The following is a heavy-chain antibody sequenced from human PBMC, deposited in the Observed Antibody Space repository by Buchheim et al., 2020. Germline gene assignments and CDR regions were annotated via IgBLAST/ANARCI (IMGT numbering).Heavy chain of an antibody. CDR3: ARERTYYYDIWTDY. Sequence: EVQLVESGGGLVQPGGSLRLSCAASGFTFSSYWMSWVRQAPGKGLEWVATIKQDGSEKYYVDSVKGRFTISRDNAKNSLYLQMNSLRAEDMAVYYCARERTYYYDIWTDYWGQGTL. D-gene: IGHD3-22*01. CDR1: GFTFSSYW. J-gene: IGHJ4*02. V-gene: IGHV3-7*01. CDR2: IKQDGSEK.